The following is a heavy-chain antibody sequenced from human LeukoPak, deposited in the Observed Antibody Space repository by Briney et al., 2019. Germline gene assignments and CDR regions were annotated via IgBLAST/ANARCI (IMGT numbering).Heavy chain of an antibody. D-gene: IGHD2-2*01. CDR1: GFTFSSYA. CDR2: ISYDGSNK. Sequence: GGSLRLSCAASGFTFSSYAMHWVRQAPGKGLEWVAVISYDGSNKYYADSVKGRFTISRDNSKNTLYLQMNSLRAEDTAVYYCAREWWYCSSSTSCQPPYYYGMDVWGQGTTVTVSS. J-gene: IGHJ6*02. CDR3: AREWWYCSSSTSCQPPYYYGMDV. V-gene: IGHV3-30*04.